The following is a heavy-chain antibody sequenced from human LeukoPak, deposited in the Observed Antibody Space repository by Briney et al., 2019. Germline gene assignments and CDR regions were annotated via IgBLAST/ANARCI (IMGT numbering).Heavy chain of an antibody. J-gene: IGHJ6*02. Sequence: SETLSLTCTVSGGSINRGYWNWIRQPPGKGLEWIGSIYYSGSTNYNSSLKSRVTMSVDTSKNQFSLKLSSVTAADTAVYYCARRNDPYDMDVWGQGTTVTVTS. D-gene: IGHD1-1*01. CDR1: GGSINRGY. CDR2: IYYSGST. CDR3: ARRNDPYDMDV. V-gene: IGHV4-59*08.